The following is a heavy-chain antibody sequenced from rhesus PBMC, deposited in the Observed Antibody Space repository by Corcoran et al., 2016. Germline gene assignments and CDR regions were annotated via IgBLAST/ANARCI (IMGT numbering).Heavy chain of an antibody. V-gene: IGHV4-160*01. CDR2: IDGSSGST. J-gene: IGHJ6*01. CDR1: GGSFSSYW. D-gene: IGHD3-9*01. Sequence: QVQLQESGPGLVKPSETLSLTCAVSGGSFSSYWWGWIRQPPGKGLEWIGSIDGSSGSTEYNPSRKSRATISRDTSKNQFSLKLSSVTAADTAVYYCARCSHYEDDYGYYYTYYGLDSGGQGVVVTVSS. CDR3: ARCSHYEDDYGYYYTYYGLDS.